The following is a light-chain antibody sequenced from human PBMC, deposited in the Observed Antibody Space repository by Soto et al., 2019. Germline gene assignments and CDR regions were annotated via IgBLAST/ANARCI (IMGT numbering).Light chain of an antibody. CDR3: QQYNNWPRIT. CDR2: GAS. V-gene: IGKV3-15*01. Sequence: IVMTQSPATQSVSPGERATLSCRASQSVSSNLAWYQQKPGQAPRLLIYGASTRATGIPARFSGSGSGSEFTLTISSLQSEDFAVYYCQQYNNWPRITFGQGTRLEIK. CDR1: QSVSSN. J-gene: IGKJ5*01.